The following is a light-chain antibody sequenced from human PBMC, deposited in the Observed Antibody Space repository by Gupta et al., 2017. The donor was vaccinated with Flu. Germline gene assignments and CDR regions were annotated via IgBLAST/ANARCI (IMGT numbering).Light chain of an antibody. CDR3: QQYNSSPFT. Sequence: DIQLTQSPSTLSASVGDRVTITCRASRSLTTRLAWYQQKPGKAPKLLMYGASSLEGGVPSRFSGSGSGTEFTLTISSLQPDDFATYYCQQYNSSPFTFGGGTKIEIK. V-gene: IGKV1-5*03. CDR1: RSLTTR. CDR2: GAS. J-gene: IGKJ4*01.